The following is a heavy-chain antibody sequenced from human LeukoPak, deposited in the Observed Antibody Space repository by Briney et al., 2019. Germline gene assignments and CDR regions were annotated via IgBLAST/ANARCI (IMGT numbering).Heavy chain of an antibody. CDR1: GGSISSYY. V-gene: IGHV4-39*01. Sequence: PSETLSLTCTVSGGSISSYYWGWIRQPPGKGLEWIGSIYYSGSTYYNPSLKSRVTISVDTSKNQFSLKLSSVTAADTAVYYCARLPDNPLNWFDPWGQGTLVTVSS. D-gene: IGHD1-14*01. CDR3: ARLPDNPLNWFDP. CDR2: IYYSGST. J-gene: IGHJ5*02.